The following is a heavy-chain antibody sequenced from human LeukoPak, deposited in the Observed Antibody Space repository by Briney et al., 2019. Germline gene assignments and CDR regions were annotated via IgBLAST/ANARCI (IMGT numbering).Heavy chain of an antibody. J-gene: IGHJ5*02. D-gene: IGHD1-1*01. CDR1: GDSFSSFS. V-gene: IGHV4-4*09. Sequence: SETLSLTCTVSGDSFSSFSGSWIRQPAGKGLEWIGYIQLSGNTNYNPALKSRVSISLDTSKNQFSLHLRSVTAADTAVYYCARMIRNWNDHFDPWGQGTLVTVFS. CDR3: ARMIRNWNDHFDP. CDR2: IQLSGNT.